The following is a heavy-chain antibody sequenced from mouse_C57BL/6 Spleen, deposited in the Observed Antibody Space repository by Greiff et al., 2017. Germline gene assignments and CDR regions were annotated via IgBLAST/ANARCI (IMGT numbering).Heavy chain of an antibody. J-gene: IGHJ4*01. Sequence: EVQLQQSGPELVKPGASVKISCKASGYTFTDYYMNWVKQSHGKSLEWIGDINPNNGGTSYNQKFKGKATLTVDKSSSTAYMELRSLTSEDSAVYYCARSRGWLLAAMDYWGQGTSVTVSS. CDR1: GYTFTDYY. D-gene: IGHD2-3*01. CDR3: ARSRGWLLAAMDY. CDR2: INPNNGGT. V-gene: IGHV1-26*01.